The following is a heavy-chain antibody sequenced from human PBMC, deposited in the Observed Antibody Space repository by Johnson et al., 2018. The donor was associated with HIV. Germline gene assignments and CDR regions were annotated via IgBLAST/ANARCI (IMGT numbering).Heavy chain of an antibody. CDR1: GFTFNNYG. J-gene: IGHJ3*02. V-gene: IGHV3-15*01. Sequence: EVQLVESGGGLVQPGGSLRHSCADSGFTFNNYGLSCVRQAPGKGLEWVGRIKSKTDGGTTDYAAPVKGRFTISRDDSKNTLYLQMNSLKTEDTAVYYCTTRVILHAFDICGQGTMVTVSS. CDR3: TTRVILHAFDI. D-gene: IGHD2/OR15-2a*01. CDR2: IKSKTDGGTT.